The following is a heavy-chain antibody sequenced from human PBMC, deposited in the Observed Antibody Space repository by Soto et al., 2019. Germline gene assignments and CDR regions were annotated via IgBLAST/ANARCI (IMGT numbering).Heavy chain of an antibody. J-gene: IGHJ4*02. CDR3: AKGSYYDILTAYDY. CDR1: GFTFSNYA. Sequence: GGSLRLSCAASGFTFSNYAMSWVRQAPGKGLEWVSTLSGSGDTTNYADSVKGRFTISRDNSKGTLYLQMNSLRAEDTAVYYCAKGSYYDILTAYDYWGQGTLVTVSS. V-gene: IGHV3-23*01. D-gene: IGHD3-9*01. CDR2: LSGSGDTT.